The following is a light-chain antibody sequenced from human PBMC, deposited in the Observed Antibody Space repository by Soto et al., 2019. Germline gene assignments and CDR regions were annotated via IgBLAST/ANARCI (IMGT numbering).Light chain of an antibody. CDR2: LNSDGSH. CDR1: SGHSSYA. Sequence: HLVLTQSPSASASLGASVKLTCTLSSGHSSYAIAWHQQQPEKGPRYLMKLNSDGSHSKGDGIPDRFSGSSSGAERYLTISSLQSEDEADYYCQTWGSGIHVLFGGGTKLTVL. J-gene: IGLJ2*01. V-gene: IGLV4-69*01. CDR3: QTWGSGIHVL.